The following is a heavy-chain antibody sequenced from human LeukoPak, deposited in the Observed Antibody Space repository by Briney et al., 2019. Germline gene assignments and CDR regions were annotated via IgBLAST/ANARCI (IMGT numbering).Heavy chain of an antibody. Sequence: GGSLRLSCAASGFTFSNYWMHWVRQAPGKGLVWVSHINSDGSITSYADSVKGRFTISRDNAKNTLYLQMNSLRAEDTAVYYCARDAVDTANAVWGQGTTVTVSS. D-gene: IGHD5-18*01. CDR1: GFTFSNYW. CDR2: INSDGSIT. J-gene: IGHJ6*02. CDR3: ARDAVDTANAV. V-gene: IGHV3-74*01.